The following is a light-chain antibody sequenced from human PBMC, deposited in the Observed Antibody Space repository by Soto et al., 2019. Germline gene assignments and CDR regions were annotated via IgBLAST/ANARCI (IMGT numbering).Light chain of an antibody. J-gene: IGKJ2*01. CDR1: QSIGSF. Sequence: DIQVTQPPSSLSASVGDRVTITCRTSQSIGSFLNWYQQKPGKAPQILIHAASSFQSGVPSRFIRDGSSTSFSLTISSLQPEGFTSYFWQQIYNTPYAFGQRTKLEIK. CDR2: AAS. CDR3: QQIYNTPYA. V-gene: IGKV1-39*01.